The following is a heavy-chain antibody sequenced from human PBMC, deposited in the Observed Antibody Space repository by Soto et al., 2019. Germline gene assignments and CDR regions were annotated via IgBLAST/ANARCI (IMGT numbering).Heavy chain of an antibody. D-gene: IGHD2-21*02. CDR1: GFTFSSFE. Sequence: EVQLVESGGDLVQPGGSLRLSCAASGFTFSSFEMNWFRQAPGKGLEWVSYINSGGTNRYYADSVKGRFTISRDDAKNSLFLQMNSLRSEDTAIYYCARGFIVVMTVIRPDDAFDVWGQGTMVTVSS. J-gene: IGHJ3*01. CDR3: ARGFIVVMTVIRPDDAFDV. CDR2: INSGGTNR. V-gene: IGHV3-48*03.